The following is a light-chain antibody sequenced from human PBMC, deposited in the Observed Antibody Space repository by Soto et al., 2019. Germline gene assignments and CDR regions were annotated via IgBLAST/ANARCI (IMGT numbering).Light chain of an antibody. J-gene: IGKJ1*01. Sequence: DIQMTQSPSSLSASVGDRVTITCRASQGISNFLAWHQQKPGKVPKLLIYAASTLQSGVPSRFSGSGSGTDFTLTITSLQPEDVATYYCHKYNSAPWTFGQGTKVEIK. V-gene: IGKV1-27*01. CDR3: HKYNSAPWT. CDR2: AAS. CDR1: QGISNF.